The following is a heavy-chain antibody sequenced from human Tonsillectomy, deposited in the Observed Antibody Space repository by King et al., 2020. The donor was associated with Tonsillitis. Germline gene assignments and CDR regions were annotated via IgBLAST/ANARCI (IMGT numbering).Heavy chain of an antibody. CDR2: IKSDGSDI. Sequence: EVQLVESGGDLVQPGGSLRLSCVASGFNFATYWMHWVRQVPGKGLVWVARIKSDGSDIVYEGSVEGRFTISRDNAKNTVYLQMNSLNSGDTAMYYCVRAERILWFRLDLWGQGTPVTVSS. D-gene: IGHD3-10*01. CDR3: VRAERILWFRLDL. J-gene: IGHJ4*02. CDR1: GFNFATYW. V-gene: IGHV3-74*03.